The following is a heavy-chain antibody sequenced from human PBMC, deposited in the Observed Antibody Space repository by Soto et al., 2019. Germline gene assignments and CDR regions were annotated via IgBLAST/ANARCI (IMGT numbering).Heavy chain of an antibody. Sequence: GGSLRLSCAASGFTFDDYAMHWVRQAPGKGLEWVSGISWNSGSIGYADSVKGRFTISRDNAKNSLYLQMNSLRAEDTALYYCAKNGLRYSSGWYEWGYFQHWGQGTLVTVSS. J-gene: IGHJ1*01. CDR2: ISWNSGSI. V-gene: IGHV3-9*01. D-gene: IGHD6-19*01. CDR3: AKNGLRYSSGWYEWGYFQH. CDR1: GFTFDDYA.